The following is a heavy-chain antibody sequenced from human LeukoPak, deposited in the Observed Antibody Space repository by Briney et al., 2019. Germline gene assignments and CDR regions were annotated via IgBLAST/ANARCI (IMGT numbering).Heavy chain of an antibody. CDR3: ARGTPDYYGSGSYYLAYGIDV. CDR2: IYHSGST. CDR1: GGSISSGGYS. J-gene: IGHJ6*04. Sequence: SQTLSLTCAVSGGSISSGGYSWSWIRQPPGKGLEWIGYIYHSGSTYYNPSLKSRVTISVDRSKNQFSLKLSSVTAADTAVYYCARGTPDYYGSGSYYLAYGIDVWGKGTTVTVSS. V-gene: IGHV4-30-2*01. D-gene: IGHD3-10*01.